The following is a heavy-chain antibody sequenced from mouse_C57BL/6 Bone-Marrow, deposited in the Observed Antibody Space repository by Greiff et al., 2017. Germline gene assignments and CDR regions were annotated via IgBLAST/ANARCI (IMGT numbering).Heavy chain of an antibody. CDR2: INPSTGGT. J-gene: IGHJ2*01. D-gene: IGHD2-2*01. CDR3: TKSTMVTYYFDY. CDR1: GYSFTGYY. V-gene: IGHV1-42*01. Sequence: VQLQQSGPELVKPGASVKISCKASGYSFTGYYMNWVKQSPEKSLEWIGEINPSTGGTTYNQKFKAKATLTVNKSSSTAYMQLKSLKTANSAVYYCTKSTMVTYYFDYWGQGTTLTVSS.